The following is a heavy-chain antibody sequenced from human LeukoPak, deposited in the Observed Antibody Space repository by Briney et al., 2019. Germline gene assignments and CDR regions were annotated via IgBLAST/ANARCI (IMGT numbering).Heavy chain of an antibody. CDR1: GFTFSSYG. J-gene: IGHJ6*03. Sequence: PGGSLRLSCAASGFTFSSYGMHWVRQAPGKGLEWVAFIRYDGSNKYYADSVKGRFTISRDNSKNTLYLQMNSLRAEATAVYYCAKGQSGGYYYRYMDGWGKGTTVTVSS. D-gene: IGHD1-26*01. CDR2: IRYDGSNK. CDR3: AKGQSGGYYYRYMDG. V-gene: IGHV3-30*02.